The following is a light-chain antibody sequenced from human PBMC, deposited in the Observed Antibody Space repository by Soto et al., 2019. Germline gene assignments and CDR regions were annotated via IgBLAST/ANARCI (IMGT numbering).Light chain of an antibody. CDR3: QHYNSYSEA. Sequence: DIQMTQSPSTLSGSVGDRVTITCRASQTISSWLACYQQKQGKAPKLLIYKASTLKSWVPSRFSGSGSGTEFTLTISSLLPDDFATFYCQHYNSYSEAFGQGTKVDIK. CDR2: KAS. V-gene: IGKV1-5*03. J-gene: IGKJ1*01. CDR1: QTISSW.